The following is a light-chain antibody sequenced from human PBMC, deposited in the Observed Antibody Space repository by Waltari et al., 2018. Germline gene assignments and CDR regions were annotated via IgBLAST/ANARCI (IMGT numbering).Light chain of an antibody. CDR2: GNN. V-gene: IGLV1-40*01. CDR1: SPNIGAGYS. Sequence: QSVLTQPPSVSGAPGQRVTISCTGSSPNIGAGYSVHWYQHVPGKAPKLLIYGNNNRPSGVPDRFSGSKSDTSASLAITGLQADDEADYYCQSYDTSLTGVFGGGTKLTVL. J-gene: IGLJ3*02. CDR3: QSYDTSLTGV.